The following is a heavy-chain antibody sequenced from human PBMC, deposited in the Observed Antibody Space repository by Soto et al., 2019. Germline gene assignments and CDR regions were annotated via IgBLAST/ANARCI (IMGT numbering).Heavy chain of an antibody. V-gene: IGHV1-46*01. Sequence: VQLVQSGAEVKKPGASVKLSCKAPADTFTSYYIHWVRQAPGHGLEWMGIINPNGGSTRFAQNLQGKITTTRDTSTSTVYMELRSLRSEDTAIYYCARSSAGFFGSIIEGTNWLAPWAQGPLVTFSS. D-gene: IGHD3-3*01. CDR2: INPNGGST. CDR1: ADTFTSYY. CDR3: ARSSAGFFGSIIEGTNWLAP. J-gene: IGHJ5*02.